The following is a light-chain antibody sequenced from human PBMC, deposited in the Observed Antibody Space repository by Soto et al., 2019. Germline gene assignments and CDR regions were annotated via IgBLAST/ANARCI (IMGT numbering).Light chain of an antibody. V-gene: IGKV4-1*01. CDR2: WAS. Sequence: DIVMTQSPDSLAVSLGERATINCKSSQSVLYSSNNKNYLGWYQQKAGQSPKLLIYWASTRESGVPDRFSGSGSGTDFTLTISSLQAEDVAVYYCQRYYSTPWTFGQGTKVDIK. CDR3: QRYYSTPWT. CDR1: QSVLYSSNNKNY. J-gene: IGKJ1*01.